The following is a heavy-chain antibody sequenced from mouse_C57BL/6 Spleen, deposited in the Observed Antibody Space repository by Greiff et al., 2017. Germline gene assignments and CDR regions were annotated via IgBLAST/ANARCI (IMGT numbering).Heavy chain of an antibody. J-gene: IGHJ3*01. CDR1: GYTFTDYY. CDR3: AREDYDGWFAY. Sequence: EVQLQESGPVLVKPGASVKMSCKASGYTFTDYYMNWVKQSHGKSLEWIGVINPYNGGTSYNQKFKGKATLTVDKSSSTAYMELNSLTSEDSVVYYCAREDYDGWFAYWGQGTLVTVSA. V-gene: IGHV1-19*01. D-gene: IGHD2-4*01. CDR2: INPYNGGT.